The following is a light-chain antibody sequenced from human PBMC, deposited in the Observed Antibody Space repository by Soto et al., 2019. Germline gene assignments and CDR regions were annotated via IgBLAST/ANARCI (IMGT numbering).Light chain of an antibody. Sequence: DIQMTQSPSSLSASVGDRVTIICRASQSIHSYLNWYQQRPGKAPKVLISVASSLQSGVPSRFRGSGSGTDFTLTISSLQPEDFATYYCQQSFSTPPTFGQGTRLEI. CDR1: QSIHSY. V-gene: IGKV1-39*01. CDR3: QQSFSTPPT. J-gene: IGKJ1*01. CDR2: VAS.